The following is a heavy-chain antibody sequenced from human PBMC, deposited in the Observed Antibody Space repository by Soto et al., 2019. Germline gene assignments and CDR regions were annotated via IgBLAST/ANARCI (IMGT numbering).Heavy chain of an antibody. V-gene: IGHV1-3*05. J-gene: IGHJ4*02. CDR3: ARSMVVVTAPDY. CDR2: INAGNGNT. Sequence: QVQLVQSGAEEKKPGASVKVSCKASGYTFTSYAMHWVRQAPGQRLEWMGWINAGNGNTKYSQKFQGRVTITRDTAAITAYLELSRLRSEDTAVYYCARSMVVVTAPDYWGQATLVTVAS. CDR1: GYTFTSYA. D-gene: IGHD2-21*02.